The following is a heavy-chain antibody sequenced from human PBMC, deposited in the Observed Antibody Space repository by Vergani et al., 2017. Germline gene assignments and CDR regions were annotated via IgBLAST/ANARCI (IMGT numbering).Heavy chain of an antibody. J-gene: IGHJ3*02. CDR1: GGSISSGGYY. CDR3: ARRRSKVTTIGICYAFDI. CDR2: IYYSGST. Sequence: QVQLQESGPGLVKPSQTLSLTCTVSGGSISSGGYYWSWLRQHPGTGLEWIGYIYYSGSTYYNPSLKRRVTISVDTSKNQFSLKLSSVTAADTAVYYCARRRSKVTTIGICYAFDIWGQGTMVTVSS. D-gene: IGHD2-21*02. V-gene: IGHV4-31*03.